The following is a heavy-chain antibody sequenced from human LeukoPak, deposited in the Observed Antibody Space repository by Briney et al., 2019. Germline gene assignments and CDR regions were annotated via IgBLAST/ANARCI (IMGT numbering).Heavy chain of an antibody. CDR3: ARERGDIVVVPADPFFDI. J-gene: IGHJ3*02. CDR1: GGSISSYY. Sequence: SETLSLTCTVSGGSISSYYWSWIRQPAGKGLEWIGRIYTSGSTNYNPSLKSRVTMSVDTSKNQFSLKLSSVTAADTAVYYCARERGDIVVVPADPFFDIWGQGTMVTVSS. D-gene: IGHD2-2*01. V-gene: IGHV4-4*07. CDR2: IYTSGST.